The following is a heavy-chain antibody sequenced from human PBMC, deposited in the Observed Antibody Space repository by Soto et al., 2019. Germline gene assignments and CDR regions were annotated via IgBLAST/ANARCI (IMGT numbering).Heavy chain of an antibody. V-gene: IGHV4-4*07. Sequence: PSETLSLTCTVSGGSISSYYWSWIRQPAGKVLEWIGRIYTSGSTNYNPSLKSRVTMSVDTSKNQFSLKLSSVTAADTAVYYCARACSSNSCYDVFDYWGQGTLVNVSS. J-gene: IGHJ4*02. CDR1: GGSISSYY. CDR2: IYTSGST. CDR3: ARACSSNSCYDVFDY. D-gene: IGHD2-2*01.